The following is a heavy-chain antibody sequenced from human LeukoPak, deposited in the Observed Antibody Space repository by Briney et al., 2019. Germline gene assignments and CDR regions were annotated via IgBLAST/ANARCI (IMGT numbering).Heavy chain of an antibody. CDR2: IYTSGST. D-gene: IGHD2-2*01. J-gene: IGHJ6*02. V-gene: IGHV4-4*07. CDR3: ARDYAPRSTSSYGMDV. Sequence: SETLSLTCIVSGGSISSYYWSWIRQPAGKGLEWIGRIYTSGSTNYNPSLKSRVTMSVDTSKNQFSLKLSSVTAADTAVYYCARDYAPRSTSSYGMDVWGQGTTVTVSS. CDR1: GGSISSYY.